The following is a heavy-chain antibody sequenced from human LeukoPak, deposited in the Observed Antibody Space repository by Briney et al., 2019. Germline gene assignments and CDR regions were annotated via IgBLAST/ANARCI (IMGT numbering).Heavy chain of an antibody. V-gene: IGHV1-18*01. CDR3: ARGSGYSIKGYYYYYGMDV. CDR2: IGAYNGNT. CDR1: GYTFTSCG. Sequence: ASVKVSCKASGYTFTSCGISWVRQAPGQGLEWMGWIGAYNGNTNYAQKLQGRVTMTTDTSTSTAYMELRSLRSDDTAVYYCARGSGYSIKGYYYYYGMDVWGQGTTVTVSS. J-gene: IGHJ6*02. D-gene: IGHD6-13*01.